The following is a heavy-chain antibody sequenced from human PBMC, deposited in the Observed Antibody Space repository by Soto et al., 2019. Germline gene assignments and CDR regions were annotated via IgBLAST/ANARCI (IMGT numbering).Heavy chain of an antibody. V-gene: IGHV1-69*01. D-gene: IGHD3-22*01. CDR1: GGTFSSYA. CDR3: ARAGYYDSSGYSHTDAFDI. J-gene: IGHJ3*02. CDR2: IIPIFGTA. Sequence: QVQLVQSGAEVKKPGSSVKVSCKASGGTFSSYAISWVRQAPGQGLEWMGGIIPIFGTANYAQKFQGRVTITADESTSTAYMELSSLRSEDTGVYYCARAGYYDSSGYSHTDAFDIWGQGTMVTVSS.